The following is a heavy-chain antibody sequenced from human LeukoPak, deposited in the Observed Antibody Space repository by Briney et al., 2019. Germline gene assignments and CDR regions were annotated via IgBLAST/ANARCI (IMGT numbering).Heavy chain of an antibody. CDR2: ISAYNGNT. Sequence: ASVKVSCKASGYTFTSYGISWVRQAPGQGLEWMGWISAYNGNTNYAQKLQGRVTMTTDTSTSTAYMELRSLRSDDTAVYYCARAGPTITMVRGVMWGIFDYWGQGTLVTVSS. CDR1: GYTFTSYG. J-gene: IGHJ4*02. V-gene: IGHV1-18*01. D-gene: IGHD3-10*01. CDR3: ARAGPTITMVRGVMWGIFDY.